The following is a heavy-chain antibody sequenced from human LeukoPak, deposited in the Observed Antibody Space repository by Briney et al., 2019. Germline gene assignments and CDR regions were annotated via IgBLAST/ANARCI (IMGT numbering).Heavy chain of an antibody. J-gene: IGHJ3*02. CDR1: GLTFSIYA. Sequence: PGGSLRLSCEASGLTFSIYAMSWVRQASGKGLECVSGISGSGGSTYYTDSVKGRFTISRDNSKNTLYLQMNSLRAEDTAVYYCAKDSTVTRSYSSSWPAAFDIWGQGTMVTVSS. CDR2: ISGSGGST. D-gene: IGHD6-13*01. V-gene: IGHV3-23*01. CDR3: AKDSTVTRSYSSSWPAAFDI.